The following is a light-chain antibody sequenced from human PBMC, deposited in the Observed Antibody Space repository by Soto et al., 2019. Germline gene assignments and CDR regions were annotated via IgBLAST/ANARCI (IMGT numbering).Light chain of an antibody. CDR2: RAS. Sequence: DIQMSQSPSSLSASVGDRVTITCQASQDISNYLNWYQHKPGKAPKPLIFRASNLETGVPSRFSGGGSGTQFTFTISSLQPEDIATYYCQQYDNLPSYTFGPGTKLEIK. V-gene: IGKV1-33*01. CDR1: QDISNY. J-gene: IGKJ2*01. CDR3: QQYDNLPSYT.